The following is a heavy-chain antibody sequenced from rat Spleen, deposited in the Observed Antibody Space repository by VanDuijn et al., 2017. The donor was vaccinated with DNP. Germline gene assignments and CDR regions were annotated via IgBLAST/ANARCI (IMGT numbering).Heavy chain of an antibody. D-gene: IGHD1-9*01. Sequence: EVQILESGGGLVQPGNSLKLSCATSGFTFSTAWMYWYRQFPEKRLEWVARIKAKSNNYATDYTESVKGRFTISRDDSKSSIYLQMNNLKEEDTAIYYCATFYGYNYFAMDAWGQGTSVTVSS. V-gene: IGHV6-6*01. CDR1: GFTFSTAW. CDR2: IKAKSNNYAT. CDR3: ATFYGYNYFAMDA. J-gene: IGHJ4*01.